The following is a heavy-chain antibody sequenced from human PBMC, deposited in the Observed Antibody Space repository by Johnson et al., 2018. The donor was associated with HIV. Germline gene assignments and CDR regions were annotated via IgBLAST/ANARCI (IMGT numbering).Heavy chain of an antibody. CDR3: ASKRYFAPFDI. CDR1: GFTFSNYW. D-gene: IGHD3-9*01. Sequence: VQLVESGGGLVQPGGSLRLSCAASGFTFSNYWMTWVRQAPGKGLEWVANIPQDGSDTYYVDSVKGRFTISRDNAKNSLYLQMNSLRAEDTAVYYCASKRYFAPFDIWGQGTMVTVSS. V-gene: IGHV3-7*02. J-gene: IGHJ3*02. CDR2: IPQDGSDT.